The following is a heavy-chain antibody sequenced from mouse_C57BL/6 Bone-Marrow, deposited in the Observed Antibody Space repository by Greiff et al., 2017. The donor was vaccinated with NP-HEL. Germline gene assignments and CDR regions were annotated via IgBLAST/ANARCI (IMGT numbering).Heavy chain of an antibody. CDR2: ISYSGST. J-gene: IGHJ1*03. Sequence: EVQLVESGPGLAKPSQTLSLTCSVTGYSITSYYWNWIRKFPGNKLEYMGYISYSGSTYYNPSLKSRISITRDTSKNQYYLQLNSVTTEDTATYYCARYGITTVVRYFDVWGTGTTVTVSS. CDR3: ARYGITTVVRYFDV. V-gene: IGHV3-8*01. CDR1: GYSITSYY. D-gene: IGHD1-1*01.